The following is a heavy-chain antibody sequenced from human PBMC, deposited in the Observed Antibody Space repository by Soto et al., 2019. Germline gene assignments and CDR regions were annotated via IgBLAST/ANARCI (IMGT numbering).Heavy chain of an antibody. D-gene: IGHD6-13*01. CDR1: GFTFSSYS. CDR2: ISSSSSYI. J-gene: IGHJ1*01. Sequence: PGGSLRLSCAASGFTFSSYSMNWVRQAPGKGLEWVSSISSSSSYIYYADSVKGRFTISRDNAKNSLYLQMNSLRAEDTAVYYCARGGYSSKLGGLGMLQHWGQGTLVTVSS. V-gene: IGHV3-21*01. CDR3: ARGGYSSKLGGLGMLQH.